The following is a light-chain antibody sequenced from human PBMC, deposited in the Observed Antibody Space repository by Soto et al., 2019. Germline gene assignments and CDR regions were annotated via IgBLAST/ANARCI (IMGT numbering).Light chain of an antibody. CDR1: SSDVGSYNL. J-gene: IGLJ2*01. Sequence: QSALTQPASVSGSPGQSITISCTGTSSDVGSYNLVSWYQQHPGKAPKLMIYEGSKRPSGVSNRFSGSKSGNTASLTISGXQAEDEADYYCCSYAGSSSWVFGGGTQLTVL. CDR2: EGS. CDR3: CSYAGSSSWV. V-gene: IGLV2-23*01.